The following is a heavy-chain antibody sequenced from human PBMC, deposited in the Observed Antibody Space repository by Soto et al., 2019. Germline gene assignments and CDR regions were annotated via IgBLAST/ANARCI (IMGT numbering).Heavy chain of an antibody. Sequence: SETLSLTCTVSGGSISSSSYYWGWIRQPPGKGLEWIGSIYYSGSTYYNPSLKSRVTISVDTSKNQFSLKLSSVTAADTAVYYCARLAVVDYCSSTSCHQYNWFDPWGQGTLVTVSS. D-gene: IGHD2-2*01. CDR3: ARLAVVDYCSSTSCHQYNWFDP. CDR2: IYYSGST. J-gene: IGHJ5*02. V-gene: IGHV4-39*01. CDR1: GGSISSSSYY.